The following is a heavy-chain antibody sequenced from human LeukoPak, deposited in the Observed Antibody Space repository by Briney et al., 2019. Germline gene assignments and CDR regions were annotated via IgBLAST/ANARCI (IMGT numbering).Heavy chain of an antibody. CDR2: IHHSGST. D-gene: IGHD6-13*01. CDR3: ARLGLSSSWYFDY. Sequence: SETLSLTCAVYSESFSDSYWNWIRQPPGKGLEWIGEIHHSGSTKCNPSLKSRVTVSVDMSKNQISLKLSSVTAADTAVYYCARLGLSSSWYFDYWGQGTLVTVSS. J-gene: IGHJ4*02. V-gene: IGHV4-34*01. CDR1: SESFSDSY.